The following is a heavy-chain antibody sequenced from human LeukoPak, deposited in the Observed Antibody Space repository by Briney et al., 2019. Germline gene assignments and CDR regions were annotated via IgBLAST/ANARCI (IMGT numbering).Heavy chain of an antibody. J-gene: IGHJ4*02. CDR3: ARMADWPWAYFDY. CDR2: MYHSGNT. D-gene: IGHD3-9*01. Sequence: SETLSLTCAVSGYSITSGYYWGWIRQLPGKALEWITSMYHSGNTYYNPSLKSRVTISIDTSKKQFSLKLSSVTAADTAVYYCARMADWPWAYFDYWGQGNLVTVSS. CDR1: GYSITSGYY. V-gene: IGHV4-38-2*01.